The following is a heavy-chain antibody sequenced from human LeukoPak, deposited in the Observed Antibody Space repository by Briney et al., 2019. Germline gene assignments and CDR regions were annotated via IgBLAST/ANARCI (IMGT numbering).Heavy chain of an antibody. D-gene: IGHD2-2*01. CDR2: IYHSDSA. J-gene: IGHJ5*02. CDR1: GYSISSGYE. Sequence: SESLSLTCGVYGYSISSGYEGAWIRQCPGKGREQIGRIYHSDSAHYNPSLKSRVTISVETSKNQFSLNMYSVTAADTAVYYCARDPRWLTPDCTSTSCYENYFDPWGQGTLVTVSS. V-gene: IGHV4-38-2*02. CDR3: ARDPRWLTPDCTSTSCYENYFDP.